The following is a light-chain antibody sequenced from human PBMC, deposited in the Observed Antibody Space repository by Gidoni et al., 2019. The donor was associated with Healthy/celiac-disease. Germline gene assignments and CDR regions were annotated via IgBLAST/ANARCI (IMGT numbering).Light chain of an antibody. Sequence: DIQMTQSPSSLSASVVDRVTITCQASQDISNYLNWYQQKPGKAPKLRIYDASNLETGFPSRFSGSGDGKDFNLKISSLKPENIATNYCQKYDNLPLTFGGGTKVEIK. J-gene: IGKJ4*01. CDR1: QDISNY. CDR3: QKYDNLPLT. V-gene: IGKV1-33*01. CDR2: DAS.